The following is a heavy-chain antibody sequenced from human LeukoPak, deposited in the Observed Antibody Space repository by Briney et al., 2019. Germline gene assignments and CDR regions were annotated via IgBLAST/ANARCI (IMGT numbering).Heavy chain of an antibody. J-gene: IGHJ6*02. CDR1: GYSISSGYY. CDR2: IYHSGNT. V-gene: IGHV4-38-2*02. Sequence: SETLSLTCTVSGYSISSGYYWAWIRQPPGKGLEWIGSIYHSGNTYFNPSLKSRVTISVDTSKNQFSLQLSSVTAADTAVYYCAREVRYCSSTTCFGMDVWGQGTTVIVSS. CDR3: AREVRYCSSTTCFGMDV. D-gene: IGHD2-2*01.